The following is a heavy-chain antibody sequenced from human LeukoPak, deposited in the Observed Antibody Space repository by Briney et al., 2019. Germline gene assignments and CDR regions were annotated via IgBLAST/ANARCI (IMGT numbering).Heavy chain of an antibody. D-gene: IGHD4-17*01. V-gene: IGHV3-11*04. CDR1: GFTFRDYY. CDR3: AKTYGDYGEGFDP. CDR2: ISSRGTTT. Sequence: GGSLRLSCLASGFTFRDYYMTWIRQAPGKGLEWISFISSRGTTTDYADSVKGRFTISRDNAKNSLYLQMNSLRAEDTAVYYCAKTYGDYGEGFDPWGQGTLVTVSS. J-gene: IGHJ5*02.